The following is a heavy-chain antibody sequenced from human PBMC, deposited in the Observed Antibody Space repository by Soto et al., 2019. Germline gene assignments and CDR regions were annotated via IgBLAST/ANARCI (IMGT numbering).Heavy chain of an antibody. J-gene: IGHJ3*02. V-gene: IGHV4-31*03. D-gene: IGHD2-15*01. CDR3: ARGYCSGGSCYRAFDI. CDR1: GGSISSGGYY. CDR2: IYYSGST. Sequence: SETLSLTCTVSGGSISSGGYYWSWIRQHPEKGLEWIGYIYYSGSTYYNPSLKSRVTISVDTSKNQFSLKLSSVTAADTAVYYCARGYCSGGSCYRAFDIWGQGTMVTVSS.